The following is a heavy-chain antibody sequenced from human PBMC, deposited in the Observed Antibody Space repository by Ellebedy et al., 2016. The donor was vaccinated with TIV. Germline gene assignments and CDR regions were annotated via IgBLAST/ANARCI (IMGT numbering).Heavy chain of an antibody. D-gene: IGHD5-24*01. J-gene: IGHJ4*02. Sequence: GESLKISCAASGFTFDDYTMHWVRQAPGKALELVSLISWDGISTYYTDSLKARFTISRDNSKNSLYLQMNSMRTENTTFYFCAKDRVPVKMATITGFDYWGQGTLVTVSS. V-gene: IGHV3-43*01. CDR1: GFTFDDYT. CDR2: ISWDGIST. CDR3: AKDRVPVKMATITGFDY.